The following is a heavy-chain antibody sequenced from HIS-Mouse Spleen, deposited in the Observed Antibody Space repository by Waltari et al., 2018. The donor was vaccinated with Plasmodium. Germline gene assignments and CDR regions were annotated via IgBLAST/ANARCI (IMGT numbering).Heavy chain of an antibody. Sequence: VQPQQWGAGLLKPSETLSLTCAVYGGSFSGYYWSWIRQPPGKGLEWIGEINHSGSTNYNPSLKSRVTISVDTSKNQFSLKLSSVTAADTAVYYCARGGIVGATIDYWGQGTLVTVSS. J-gene: IGHJ4*02. CDR2: INHSGST. D-gene: IGHD1-26*01. CDR1: GGSFSGYY. V-gene: IGHV4-34*01. CDR3: ARGGIVGATIDY.